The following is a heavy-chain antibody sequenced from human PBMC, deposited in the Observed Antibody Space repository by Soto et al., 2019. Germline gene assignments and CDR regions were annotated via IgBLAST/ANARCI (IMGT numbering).Heavy chain of an antibody. V-gene: IGHV4-59*07. CDR1: AGSHSSCP. J-gene: IGHJ1*01. CDR3: ASGYFAEYFQH. Sequence: PSDTIRRPCTDTAGSHSSCPCRWIRQPPGKGLEWIGYIYYSGSTNYNPSLKSRVTISVDTSKNQFSLKLSSVTAADTAVYYCASGYFAEYFQHWGQGTLVTVS. D-gene: IGHD3-9*01. CDR2: IYYSGST.